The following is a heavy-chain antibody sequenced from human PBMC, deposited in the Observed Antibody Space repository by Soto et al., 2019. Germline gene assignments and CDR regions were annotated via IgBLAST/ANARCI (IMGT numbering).Heavy chain of an antibody. CDR2: IDPSDSRT. CDR1: GYTFTNHW. V-gene: IGHV5-10-1*01. CDR3: ARRHGYSYDFDY. D-gene: IGHD5-18*01. J-gene: IGHJ4*02. Sequence: GESLKISCNCSGYTFTNHWISWVRQKPGQGLEWMGRIDPSDSRTKYNPSFEGHVSISVDKSIGATFLQWSSLEASDTAVYYCARRHGYSYDFDYWGQGTLVTVSS.